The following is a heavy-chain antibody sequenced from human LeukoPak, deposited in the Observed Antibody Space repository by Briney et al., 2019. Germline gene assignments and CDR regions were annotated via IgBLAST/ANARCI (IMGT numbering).Heavy chain of an antibody. Sequence: SVKVSCKASGGTFSSYAISWVRQAPGQGVEWMGGIIPIFGTANYAQKFQGRVTITADESTSTAYMELSSPRSEDTAVYYCARARGNYYDSSGLFDYWGQGTLVTVSS. D-gene: IGHD3-22*01. CDR3: ARARGNYYDSSGLFDY. V-gene: IGHV1-69*01. J-gene: IGHJ4*02. CDR1: GGTFSSYA. CDR2: IIPIFGTA.